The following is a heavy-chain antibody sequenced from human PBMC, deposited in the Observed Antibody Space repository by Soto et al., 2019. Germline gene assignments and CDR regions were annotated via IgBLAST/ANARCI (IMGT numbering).Heavy chain of an antibody. CDR1: GGSISSGGYY. Sequence: SETLSLTCTVSGGSISSGGYYWSWIRQHPGKGLEWIGYIYYSGSTYYNPSLKSRVTISVDTSKNQFSLKLSSVTAADTAVYYCARGAPYYYESSGYSPVLDYWGEGTLVTVSS. CDR3: ARGAPYYYESSGYSPVLDY. J-gene: IGHJ4*02. CDR2: IYYSGST. D-gene: IGHD3-22*01. V-gene: IGHV4-31*03.